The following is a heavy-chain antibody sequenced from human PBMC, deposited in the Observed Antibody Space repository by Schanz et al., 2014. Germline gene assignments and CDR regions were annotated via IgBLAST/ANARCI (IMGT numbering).Heavy chain of an antibody. J-gene: IGHJ6*04. CDR2: ISSSSSYI. CDR3: ARPSDSSWYMDV. V-gene: IGHV3-21*02. Sequence: EVQLVESGGGLVKPGGSLRLSCAASGFTFSTYYMNWVRQAPGKGLEWVSSISSSSSYISYADSVKGRFTISRDNAKNSLYLQTNSLRAEYTAVYYCARPSDSSWYMDVWGKGTTVTVSS. D-gene: IGHD2-15*01. CDR1: GFTFSTYY.